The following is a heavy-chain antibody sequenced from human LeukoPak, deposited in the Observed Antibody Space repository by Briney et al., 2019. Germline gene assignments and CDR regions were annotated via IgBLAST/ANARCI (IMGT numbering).Heavy chain of an antibody. Sequence: GALRLSCAAPGFTLCSNYMSWVRQAPRKGREWGSVIYSGGSTYYAESVKSRFTITRDNSKNKLYLQMNSLRAEDKAVYYCARATDYYDSSGHYYTKDYWGQGTLVTVPS. V-gene: IGHV3-53*01. CDR2: IYSGGST. CDR3: ARATDYYDSSGHYYTKDY. CDR1: GFTLCSNY. J-gene: IGHJ4*02. D-gene: IGHD3-22*01.